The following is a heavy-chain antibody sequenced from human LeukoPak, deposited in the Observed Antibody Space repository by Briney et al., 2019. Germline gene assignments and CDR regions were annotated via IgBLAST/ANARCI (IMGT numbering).Heavy chain of an antibody. J-gene: IGHJ4*02. CDR1: GFTFSTYS. V-gene: IGHV3-21*01. Sequence: GGSLRLSCAASGFTFSTYSMNWVRQAPGKGLEWASSISSSSSYIYYADSVKGRFTISGDNAKNSLYLQMNSLRAEDTAVYYCARGYSSSWYVDYWGQGTLVTISS. CDR3: ARGYSSSWYVDY. D-gene: IGHD6-13*01. CDR2: ISSSSSYI.